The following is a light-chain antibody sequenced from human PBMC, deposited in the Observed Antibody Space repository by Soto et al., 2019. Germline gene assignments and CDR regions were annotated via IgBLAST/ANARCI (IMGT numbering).Light chain of an antibody. CDR3: SSYTSRSTYL. V-gene: IGLV2-14*03. CDR2: DVT. CDR1: STDVGAYNS. Sequence: QSALTQPASVSGSPGQSITISCTGTSTDVGAYNSVSWYQQYPDEAPKLIIYDVTYRPSGVSNRFSGSKSDNTASLTISGLHTEDEADYYCSSYTSRSTYLFGTGTKVTVL. J-gene: IGLJ1*01.